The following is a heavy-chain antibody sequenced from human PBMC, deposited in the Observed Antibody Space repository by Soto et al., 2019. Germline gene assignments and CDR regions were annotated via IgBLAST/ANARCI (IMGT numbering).Heavy chain of an antibody. CDR2: LNPNTDKT. CDR3: ARGIKGLPPSAFDI. V-gene: IGHV1-8*01. D-gene: IGHD5-12*01. Sequence: ASVKVSCKASGYTFSNYDINWLRQATGQGLEWMGWLNPNTDKTGSAQKFQGRVTMTRNTSLSTAYLELSGLRSDDAAVYYCARGIKGLPPSAFDIWGQGTRVTVSS. CDR1: GYTFSNYD. J-gene: IGHJ3*02.